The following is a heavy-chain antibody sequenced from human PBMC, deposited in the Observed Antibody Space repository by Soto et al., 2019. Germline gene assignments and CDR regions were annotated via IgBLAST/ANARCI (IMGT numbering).Heavy chain of an antibody. D-gene: IGHD3-10*01. Sequence: PSETLSLTCAVYGGSFSGYYWSWIRQPPGKGLEWIGEINHSGSTNYNPSLKSRVTISVDTSKNQFSLKLSSVTAADTAVYYCXXXVRXVIIGYYYYGMDVWGQGTTVTVSS. CDR2: INHSGST. CDR3: XXXVRXVIIGYYYYGMDV. J-gene: IGHJ6*02. V-gene: IGHV4-34*01. CDR1: GGSFSGYY.